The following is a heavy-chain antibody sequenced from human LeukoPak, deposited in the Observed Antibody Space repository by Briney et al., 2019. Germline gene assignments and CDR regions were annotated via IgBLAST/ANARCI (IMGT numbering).Heavy chain of an antibody. CDR2: IDPSDSYT. CDR1: GYSFTSYW. Sequence: GESLKISCKGSGYSFTSYWISWVRQMPGKGLEWMGRIDPSDSYTNYSPSFQGHVTISADKSISTAYLQWSSLKASDTAMYYFARQSYYYDSAYWFDPWGQGTLVTVSS. CDR3: ARQSYYYDSAYWFDP. V-gene: IGHV5-10-1*01. J-gene: IGHJ5*02. D-gene: IGHD3-22*01.